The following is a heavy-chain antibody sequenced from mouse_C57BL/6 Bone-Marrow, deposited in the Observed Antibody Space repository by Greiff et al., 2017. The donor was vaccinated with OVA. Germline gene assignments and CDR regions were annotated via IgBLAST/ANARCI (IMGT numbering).Heavy chain of an antibody. Sequence: EVKLMESGGGLVQSGRSLRLSCATSGFTFSDFYMEWVRQAPGKGLEWIAASRNKADDYTTEYSASVKGRFIVSRDTSQSILYLQMNALRAEDTAIYYCARDACGYHWYFDVWGTGTTVTVSS. J-gene: IGHJ1*03. CDR1: GFTFSDFY. V-gene: IGHV7-1*01. CDR3: ARDACGYHWYFDV. CDR2: SRNKADDYTT.